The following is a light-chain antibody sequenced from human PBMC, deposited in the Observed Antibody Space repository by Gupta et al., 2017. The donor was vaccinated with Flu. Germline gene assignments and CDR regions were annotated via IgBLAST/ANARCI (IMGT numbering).Light chain of an antibody. Sequence: STLSASVGGGVITTSLESQSISDYLQRYQQTAGNSPSLLIPDASYMKAGLPERLHGRWHGVYFTLTISNRQPEAFTLYYCQQYADFHLSTFGQGTRLEIK. CDR2: DAS. CDR1: QSISDY. V-gene: IGKV1-33*01. J-gene: IGKJ5*01. CDR3: QQYADFHLST.